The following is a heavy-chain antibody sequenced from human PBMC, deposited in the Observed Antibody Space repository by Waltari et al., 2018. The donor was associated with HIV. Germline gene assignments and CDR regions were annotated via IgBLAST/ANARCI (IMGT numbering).Heavy chain of an antibody. J-gene: IGHJ5*02. CDR1: GYTFTAYY. D-gene: IGHD4-17*01. V-gene: IGHV1-2*06. CDR3: ARHGNYGDYVFDP. Sequence: QVQLVQSGADVKKPGASVIVSCRASGYTFTAYYIHWVRQAPGQGLEWMGRINPSTGATDYAQKFQGAVTMTGDTSINTAYMQLSSVTAADTAVYYCARHGNYGDYVFDPWGQGTLVTVSS. CDR2: INPSTGAT.